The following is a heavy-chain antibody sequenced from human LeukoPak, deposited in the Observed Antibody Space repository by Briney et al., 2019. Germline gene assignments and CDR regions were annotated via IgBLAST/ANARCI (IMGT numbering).Heavy chain of an antibody. CDR2: IYYSGST. V-gene: IGHV4-59*12. CDR1: GGSISSYY. Sequence: PSETLSLTCTVSGGSISSYYWSWIRQPPGKGLEWNGYIYYSGSTNYNPSLKSRVTISVDTSKNQFSLKLSSVTAADTAVYYCARDHRLRWKYFDLWGRGTLVTVSS. D-gene: IGHD4-23*01. CDR3: ARDHRLRWKYFDL. J-gene: IGHJ2*01.